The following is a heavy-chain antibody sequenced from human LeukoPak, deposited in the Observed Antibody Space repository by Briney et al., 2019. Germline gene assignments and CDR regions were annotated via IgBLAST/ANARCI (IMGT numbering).Heavy chain of an antibody. V-gene: IGHV1-69*04. CDR1: RDTLSSSA. J-gene: IGHJ4*02. CDR3: AKAASYYDSSGYQIYYFDY. CDR2: IIPISVIA. D-gene: IGHD3-22*01. Sequence: PVKVSSTRSRDTLSSSAISSVRHAPGDRLEWIGRIIPISVIANYAQKFQGRVTITADKSTNTAYMELSSLRSEDTAVYSCAKAASYYDSSGYQIYYFDYWGQGTLVTVSS.